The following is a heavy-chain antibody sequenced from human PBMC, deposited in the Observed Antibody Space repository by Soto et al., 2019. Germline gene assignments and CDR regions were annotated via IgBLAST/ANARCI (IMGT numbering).Heavy chain of an antibody. V-gene: IGHV4-39*01. CDR3: ARLPSRHLVDY. CDR1: GSSINSSGYY. Sequence: SETPSLTCTVSGSSINSSGYYWGWIRQPPGKGLEWIGSMFYGVSTYYNPSLKSRVTVSVDTSKNQFSLNLRSVTAADTAVYYCARLPSRHLVDYWGQGTLVTVS. D-gene: IGHD3-3*02. CDR2: MFYGVST. J-gene: IGHJ4*02.